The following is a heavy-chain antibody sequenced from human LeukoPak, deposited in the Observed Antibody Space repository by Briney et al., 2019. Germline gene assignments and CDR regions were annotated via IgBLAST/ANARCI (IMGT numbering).Heavy chain of an antibody. CDR3: AKDLENPTDIVVVPAFDY. CDR2: ISGSGGST. J-gene: IGHJ4*02. D-gene: IGHD2-2*01. Sequence: PGGSLRLSCAASGFTFSSYAMSWVRQAPGEGLEWVSAISGSGGSTYYADSVKGRFTISRDNSKNTLYLQMNSLRAEDTAVYYCAKDLENPTDIVVVPAFDYWGQGTLVTVSS. V-gene: IGHV3-23*01. CDR1: GFTFSSYA.